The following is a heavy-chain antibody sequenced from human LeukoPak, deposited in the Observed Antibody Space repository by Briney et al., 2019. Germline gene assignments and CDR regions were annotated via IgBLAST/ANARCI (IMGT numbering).Heavy chain of an antibody. V-gene: IGHV1-2*06. Sequence: ASVKVSCKASGYTFTGYYMHWVRQAPGQGLEWMGRIKPNSGGTNYAQKVQGRVTMTRDTSISTAYMELSRLRSDDTAVYYCAREGYDSSCYYGPHFDYWGQGTLVTVSS. CDR3: AREGYDSSCYYGPHFDY. CDR1: GYTFTGYY. D-gene: IGHD3-22*01. J-gene: IGHJ4*02. CDR2: IKPNSGGT.